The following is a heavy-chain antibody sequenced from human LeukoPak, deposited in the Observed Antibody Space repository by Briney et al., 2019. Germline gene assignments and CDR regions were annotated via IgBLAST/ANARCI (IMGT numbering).Heavy chain of an antibody. CDR3: ARGQGTVTTH. D-gene: IGHD4-11*01. Sequence: TSETLSLTCAVYGGSFSGYYWSWIRQPPGKGLEWIGEINHSGSANYNPSLMSRVTISLDTSKNHFSLNLSSVTAADTAVYYCARGQGTVTTHWGQGTLVTVSS. CDR2: INHSGSA. J-gene: IGHJ4*02. V-gene: IGHV4-34*01. CDR1: GGSFSGYY.